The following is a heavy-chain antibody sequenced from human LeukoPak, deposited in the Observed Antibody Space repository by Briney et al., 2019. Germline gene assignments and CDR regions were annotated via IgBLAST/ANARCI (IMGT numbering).Heavy chain of an antibody. CDR2: ISSNGGST. Sequence: GGSLRLSCAASGFTFSSYGMHWVRQAPGKGLEYVSAISSNGGSTYYANSVKGRFTISRDNSKNTLYLQMGSLRAEDMAVYYCARGYGDFKYYFDYWGQGTLVTVSS. J-gene: IGHJ4*02. CDR1: GFTFSSYG. V-gene: IGHV3-64*01. CDR3: ARGYGDFKYYFDY. D-gene: IGHD4-17*01.